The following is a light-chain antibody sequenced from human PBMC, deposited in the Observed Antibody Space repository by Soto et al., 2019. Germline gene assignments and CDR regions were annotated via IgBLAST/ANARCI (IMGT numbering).Light chain of an antibody. J-gene: IGKJ5*01. V-gene: IGKV1-8*01. CDR2: AAS. Sequence: AIRMTQSPSSLSASTGDRVTITCRASQGISSYLAWYQQKPGKAPKLLIYAASTLQSGVPSRFSGSGSGTDFTLTISCLQSEEFATYYCQQYYSYPITFGQGTRLEMK. CDR3: QQYYSYPIT. CDR1: QGISSY.